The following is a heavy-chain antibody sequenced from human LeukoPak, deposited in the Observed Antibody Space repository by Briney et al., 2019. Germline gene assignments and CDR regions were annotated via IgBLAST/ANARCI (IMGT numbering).Heavy chain of an antibody. J-gene: IGHJ4*02. V-gene: IGHV3-30*04. CDR2: ISYDGSNK. CDR3: ARDPGYSSGWYYFDY. CDR1: GFTFSSYA. Sequence: GGSLRLSCAASGFTFSSYAMHWVRQAPGKGLEWVAVISYDGSNKYYADSVKGRFTISRDNSKNTLYLQMNSPRAEDTAVYYCARDPGYSSGWYYFDYWGQGTLVTVSS. D-gene: IGHD6-19*01.